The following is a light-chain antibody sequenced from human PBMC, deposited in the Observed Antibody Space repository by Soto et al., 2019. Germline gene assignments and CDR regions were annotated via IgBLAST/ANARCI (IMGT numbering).Light chain of an antibody. V-gene: IGLV3-21*02. CDR1: DIGTKS. CDR2: DNS. CDR3: CSLTTSHTYV. J-gene: IGLJ1*01. Sequence: SYELTQPPSVSVAPGQTARITCGGNDIGTKSVNWFQQKPGQAPVLVVYDNSDRPSGIPERFSGSKSGNSASLTISGLQADDEADYYCCSLTTSHTYVFGSGTKLTVL.